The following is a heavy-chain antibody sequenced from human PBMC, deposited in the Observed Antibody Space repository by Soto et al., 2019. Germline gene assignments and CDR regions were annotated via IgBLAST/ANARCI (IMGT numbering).Heavy chain of an antibody. CDR2: ISYDGSNK. CDR1: GFTFSSYG. D-gene: IGHD6-19*01. Sequence: QVQLVESGGGVAQPGRSLRLSCAASGFTFSSYGMHWVRQAPGKGLEWVAVISYDGSNKYYADSVKGRFTISRDNSKNTLYLQMNSLRDEDTAVYYCLIAVAGKGSYYYCGMDVWGQGTTVTVSS. CDR3: LIAVAGKGSYYYCGMDV. J-gene: IGHJ6*02. V-gene: IGHV3-30*03.